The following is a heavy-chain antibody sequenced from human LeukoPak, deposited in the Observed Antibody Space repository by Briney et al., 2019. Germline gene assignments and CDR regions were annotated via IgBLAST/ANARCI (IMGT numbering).Heavy chain of an antibody. J-gene: IGHJ5*02. D-gene: IGHD3-16*02. V-gene: IGHV1-46*01. CDR3: ARVGIVLSRLNWFDP. Sequence: ASVKVSCTASGYTFTSYYMHWVRQAPGQGLEWMGIINPSGGSTSYAQKFQGRVTMTRDTSTSTVYMELSSLRSEDTAVYYCARVGIVLSRLNWFDPWGQGTLVTVSS. CDR1: GYTFTSYY. CDR2: INPSGGST.